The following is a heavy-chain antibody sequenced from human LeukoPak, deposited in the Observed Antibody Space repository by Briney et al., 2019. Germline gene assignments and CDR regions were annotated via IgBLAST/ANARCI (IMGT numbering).Heavy chain of an antibody. CDR3: AREGSSAINTNWFDP. CDR1: GYTFTGFY. J-gene: IGHJ5*02. D-gene: IGHD5-12*01. Sequence: GASVKVSCKASGYTFTGFYMHWVRQAPGQGLEWTGWINPDSGATDYAQKFQGRATMTRDTSITTAYMELSRLTSDDTAVYYCAREGSSAINTNWFDPWGQGTLVAVSS. V-gene: IGHV1-2*02. CDR2: INPDSGAT.